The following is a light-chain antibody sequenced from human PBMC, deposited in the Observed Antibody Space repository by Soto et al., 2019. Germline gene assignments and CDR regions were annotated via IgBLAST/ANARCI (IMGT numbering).Light chain of an antibody. J-gene: IGLJ2*01. CDR3: SSYTTSNTVL. CDR2: DVN. CDR1: SSDVGGYNY. V-gene: IGLV2-14*03. Sequence: QSAPTQPASVSGSPGQSITISCIGTSSDVGGYNYVSWYQLHPGKAPKLMIYDVNNRPSGVSNRFSGSKSGYTASLTISGLQAEDEADYFCSSYTTSNTVLFGGWTKLTVL.